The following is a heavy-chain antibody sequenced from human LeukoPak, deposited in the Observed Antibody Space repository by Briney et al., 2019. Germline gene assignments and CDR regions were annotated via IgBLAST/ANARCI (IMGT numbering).Heavy chain of an antibody. V-gene: IGHV1-3*01. Sequence: GASVKVSCKASGYTFTSYAMHWVRQAPGQRLEWMGWINAGNGNTKYSQKFRGRVTITRDTSASTAYMELSSLRSEDTAVYYCARDPPSSPGDYPSFDYWGQGTLVTVSS. CDR2: INAGNGNT. CDR3: ARDPPSSPGDYPSFDY. J-gene: IGHJ4*02. CDR1: GYTFTSYA. D-gene: IGHD4-17*01.